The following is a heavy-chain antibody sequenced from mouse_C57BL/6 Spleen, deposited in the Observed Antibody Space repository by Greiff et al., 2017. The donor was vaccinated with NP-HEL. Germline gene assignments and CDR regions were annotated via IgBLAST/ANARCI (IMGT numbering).Heavy chain of an antibody. CDR2: ISYSGST. D-gene: IGHD1-1*01. Sequence: EVKLEESGPGMVKPSQSLSLTCTVTGYSITSGYDWHWIRHFPGNKLEWMGYISYSGSTNYNPSLKSRISITHDTSKNHFFLKLNSVTTEDTATYYCALSIYYYGSSYVGGAMDYWGQGTSVTVSS. CDR3: ALSIYYYGSSYVGGAMDY. CDR1: GYSITSGYD. V-gene: IGHV3-1*01. J-gene: IGHJ4*01.